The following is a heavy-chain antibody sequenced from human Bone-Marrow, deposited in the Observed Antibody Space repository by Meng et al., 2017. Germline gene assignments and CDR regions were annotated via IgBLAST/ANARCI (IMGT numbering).Heavy chain of an antibody. CDR1: GFTFSDYY. Sequence: GESLKISCTASGFTFSDYYMSWIRQAPGKGLEWVSYISSSGSTIYYADSVKGRFTISRDNAKNSLYLQMNSLRAEDTAVYYCARDSYDYVWGSYRYNYFDYWGQGTVVTVSS. D-gene: IGHD3-16*02. J-gene: IGHJ4*02. CDR3: ARDSYDYVWGSYRYNYFDY. V-gene: IGHV3-11*01. CDR2: ISSSGSTI.